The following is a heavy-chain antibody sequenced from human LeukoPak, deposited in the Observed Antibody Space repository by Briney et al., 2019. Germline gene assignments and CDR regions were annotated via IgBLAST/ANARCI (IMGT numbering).Heavy chain of an antibody. Sequence: GGSLRLSCTSSGFIFSSHWMNWVRQAPGKGPEWVANIKYDGSEQYYVDSVKGRFSISRDNTKNLLYLQMNSLRVEDTAVYYCARDYGWSFANWGQGTLVTVSS. CDR1: GFIFSSHW. J-gene: IGHJ4*02. D-gene: IGHD3-10*01. CDR3: ARDYGWSFAN. V-gene: IGHV3-7*03. CDR2: IKYDGSEQ.